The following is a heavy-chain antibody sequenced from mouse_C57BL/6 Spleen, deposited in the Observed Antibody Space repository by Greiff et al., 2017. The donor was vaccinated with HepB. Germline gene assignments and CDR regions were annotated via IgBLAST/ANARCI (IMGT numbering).Heavy chain of an antibody. D-gene: IGHD2-4*01. CDR1: GYTFTDYY. CDR3: ARGYDYDGFAY. Sequence: SGPVLVKPGASVKMSCKASGYTFTDYYMNWVKQSHGKSLEWIGVINPYNGGTSYNQKFKGKATLTVDKSSSTAYMELNSLTSEDSAVYYCARGYDYDGFAYWGQGTLVTVSA. V-gene: IGHV1-19*01. J-gene: IGHJ3*01. CDR2: INPYNGGT.